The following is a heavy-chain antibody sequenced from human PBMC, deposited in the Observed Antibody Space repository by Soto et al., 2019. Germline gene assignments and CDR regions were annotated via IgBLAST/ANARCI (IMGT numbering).Heavy chain of an antibody. J-gene: IGHJ4*02. V-gene: IGHV3-64D*06. CDR3: VKGEFYFDSSAYYPFDS. CDR1: GFTFSSYA. CDR2: ISINGGST. D-gene: IGHD3-22*01. Sequence: HPGGSLRLSCAASGFTFSSYAMHWVRQAPGKGLEYVSSISINGGSTHYADSVKGRFTISRDNSRNTQYLQMSSLRADDTAVFYCVKGEFYFDSSAYYPFDSWGQGTLVTVS.